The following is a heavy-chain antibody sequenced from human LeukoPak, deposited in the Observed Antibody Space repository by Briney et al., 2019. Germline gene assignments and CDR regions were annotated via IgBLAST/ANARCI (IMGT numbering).Heavy chain of an antibody. J-gene: IGHJ4*02. CDR3: ARGGVPGGCYGSFEH. CDR2: IYYSGST. V-gene: IGHV4-59*01. D-gene: IGHD3-3*01. Sequence: KPSETLPHTCTVSGGSISTYYWSWMRQPPGRGLEWIGYIYYSGSTNHNPSLQSRVTISVDTSKNQFSLKLNSVTAADTAVYYCARGGVPGGCYGSFEHWAQGTLVSVSS. CDR1: GGSISTYY.